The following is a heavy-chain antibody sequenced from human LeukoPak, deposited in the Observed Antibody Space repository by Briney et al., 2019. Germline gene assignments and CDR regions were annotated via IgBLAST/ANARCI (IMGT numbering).Heavy chain of an antibody. CDR2: IYYSGST. V-gene: IGHV4-59*01. CDR1: GASISSYY. Sequence: SETLSLTCTVSGASISSYYWSWIRQPPGKGLEWIGYIYYSGSTNYNPSLKSRVTISVDTSKNQFSLKLSSVTAADTAVYYCARAYYYGHYMDVWGKGTTVTVSS. D-gene: IGHD3-10*01. J-gene: IGHJ6*03. CDR3: ARAYYYGHYMDV.